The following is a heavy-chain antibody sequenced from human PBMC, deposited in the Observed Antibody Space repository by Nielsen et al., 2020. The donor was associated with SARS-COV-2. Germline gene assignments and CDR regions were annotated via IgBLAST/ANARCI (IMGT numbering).Heavy chain of an antibody. CDR3: SRQGQLEPADY. V-gene: IGHV5-51*01. D-gene: IGHD1-1*01. CDR2: VYPGDSDP. Sequence: GGSLRLSCKASGYIFTNYWIGWVRQLPGKGLEWMGIVYPGDSDPRYSPSFQGHVTFSADKSINTAYLQWSSLKASDTAIYYCSRQGQLEPADYWGQGTLVTVSS. CDR1: GYIFTNYW. J-gene: IGHJ4*02.